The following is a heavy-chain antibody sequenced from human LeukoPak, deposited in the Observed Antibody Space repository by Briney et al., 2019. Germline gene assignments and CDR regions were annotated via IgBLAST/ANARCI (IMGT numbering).Heavy chain of an antibody. D-gene: IGHD1-26*01. CDR1: GFTFSSYG. CDR2: IRYDGSNK. Sequence: GGSLRLSCAASGFTFSSYGMHWVRQAPGKGLEWVAFIRYDGSNKYYADSVKGRFTISRDNSKNTLYLQMNGLRAEDTAVYYCATGYFPLVGAPPGEVYYYMDVWGKGTTVTVSS. J-gene: IGHJ6*03. V-gene: IGHV3-30*02. CDR3: ATGYFPLVGAPPGEVYYYMDV.